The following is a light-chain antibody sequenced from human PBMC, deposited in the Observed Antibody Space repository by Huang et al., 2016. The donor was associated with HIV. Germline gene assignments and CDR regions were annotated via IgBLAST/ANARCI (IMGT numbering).Light chain of an antibody. V-gene: IGKV1-33*01. CDR2: DAA. Sequence: DIQMTQSPSSLSASIGDRVTITCRASRHIYSYLNWYQHRPGKAPKLLIYDAANLEVGVPSRFSGSGSWSNFTLIISSLQPEDFATYYCQQYDSLPRTFGPGTKV. CDR3: QQYDSLPRT. J-gene: IGKJ3*01. CDR1: RHIYSY.